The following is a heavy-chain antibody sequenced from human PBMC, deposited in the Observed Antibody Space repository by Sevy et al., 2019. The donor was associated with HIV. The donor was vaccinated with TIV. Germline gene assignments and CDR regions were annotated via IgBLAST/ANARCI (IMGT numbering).Heavy chain of an antibody. CDR2: IWNDRTNK. D-gene: IGHD3-22*01. CDR3: ASLPNNYYDISGYSGDDAFDI. CDR1: GFTFSSYG. J-gene: IGHJ3*02. Sequence: GGSLRLSCVASGFTFSSYGMHWVRQAPGKGLEWVAVIWNDRTNKNYADSVKGRFTNSRDNSKNTLYLQINSLRTEDTAVYYCASLPNNYYDISGYSGDDAFDIWGQGTMVTVSS. V-gene: IGHV3-33*01.